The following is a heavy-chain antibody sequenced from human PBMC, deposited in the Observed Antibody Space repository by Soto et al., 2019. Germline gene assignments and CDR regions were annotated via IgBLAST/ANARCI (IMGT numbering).Heavy chain of an antibody. D-gene: IGHD3-10*01. V-gene: IGHV3-48*01. J-gene: IGHJ4*02. Sequence: GGSLRLSCAASGFTFSSYNMNWVRQAPGKGLEWLSYITSKSSTKKYADSVKGRFTVSRDNAKNTVSLQMNSLRAEDTALYYCAKDTVSNGSGPYPGDWGQGTLVTVSS. CDR1: GFTFSSYN. CDR2: ITSKSSTK. CDR3: AKDTVSNGSGPYPGD.